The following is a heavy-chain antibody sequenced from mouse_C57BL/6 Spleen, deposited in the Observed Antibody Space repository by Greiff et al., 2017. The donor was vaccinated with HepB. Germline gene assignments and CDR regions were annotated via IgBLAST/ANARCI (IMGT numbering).Heavy chain of an antibody. V-gene: IGHV1-64*01. D-gene: IGHD1-1*01. CDR2: IHPNSGST. CDR3: ARSHGSSYFDY. CDR1: GYTFTSYW. Sequence: QVQLQQPGAELVKPGASVKLSCKASGYTFTSYWMHWVKQRPGQGLEWIGMIHPNSGSTNYNEKFKSKATLTVDKSSSTAYMQLSSLTSEDSAVYDCARSHGSSYFDYWGQGTTLTVSS. J-gene: IGHJ2*01.